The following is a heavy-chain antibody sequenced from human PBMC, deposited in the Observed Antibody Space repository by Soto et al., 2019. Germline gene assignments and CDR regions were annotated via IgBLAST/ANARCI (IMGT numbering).Heavy chain of an antibody. CDR1: GGSFSGYY. V-gene: IGHV4-34*01. J-gene: IGHJ6*02. D-gene: IGHD2-15*01. CDR2: INHSGST. CDR3: ARVYSRSYYYYYGMDV. Sequence: LSLTCAVYGGSFSGYYWSWIRQPPGKGLEWIGEINHSGSTNYNPSLKSRVTISVDTSKNQFSLKLSSVTAADTAVYYCARVYSRSYYYYYGMDVWGQGTTVTVSS.